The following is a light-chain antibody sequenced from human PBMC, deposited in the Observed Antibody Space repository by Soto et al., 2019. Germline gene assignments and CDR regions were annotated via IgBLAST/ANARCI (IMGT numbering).Light chain of an antibody. J-gene: IGKJ1*01. CDR2: AAS. V-gene: IGKV1-39*01. CDR1: QSIRSY. CDR3: QQSYSIPWT. Sequence: DIQITQSPSSLSASVGDRVTITCRASQSIRSYLNWYQQKPGKAHKLLIYAASSLHSGVPSTFSGSGAGTDFTLTISSLQPEDFATPYCQQSYSIPWTFGQGTKVDIK.